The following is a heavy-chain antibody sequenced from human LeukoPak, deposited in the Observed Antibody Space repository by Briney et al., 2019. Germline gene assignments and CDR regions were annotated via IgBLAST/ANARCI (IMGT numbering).Heavy chain of an antibody. D-gene: IGHD2-21*02. J-gene: IGHJ4*02. CDR1: GFTFSNYA. CDR2: ISSDGRDK. CDR3: ARDLRKSADYYFDY. V-gene: IGHV3-30*04. Sequence: GRSLRLSCAASGFTFSNYAIHWVRQAPGKGLEWVAVISSDGRDKHYADSVKGRFTISRDNSKNTLYLQMNSLRTEDTALYYCARDLRKSADYYFDYWGQGSLVTVSS.